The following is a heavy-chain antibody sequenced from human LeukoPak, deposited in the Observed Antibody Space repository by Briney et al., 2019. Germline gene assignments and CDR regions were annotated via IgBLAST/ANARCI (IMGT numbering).Heavy chain of an antibody. V-gene: IGHV4-59*01. CDR2: IYCSGST. CDR1: GGSISSYY. CDR3: ARVGNIVVGDYYYMDV. J-gene: IGHJ6*03. Sequence: PSETLSLTCTVSGGSISSYYWSWIRQPPGKGLEWIGSIYCSGSTKYNPSLKSRVTISVDTSKNQFSLKLSSVTAADTAVYYCARVGNIVVGDYYYMDVWGKGTTVTVSS. D-gene: IGHD2-2*01.